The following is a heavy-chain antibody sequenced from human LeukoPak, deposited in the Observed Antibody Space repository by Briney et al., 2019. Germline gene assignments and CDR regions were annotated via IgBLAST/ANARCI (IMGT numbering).Heavy chain of an antibody. V-gene: IGHV3-23*01. Sequence: QSGGSLRLSCAASGFTFSDYALGWVRQAPGRGLEWVATLSGSGAGTYYSDSVQGRFTISRDNSKRTLFLQMNSLRAEDTAVYYCARADGTGGPYDYWGQGTLVTVSS. J-gene: IGHJ4*02. D-gene: IGHD3/OR15-3a*01. CDR3: ARADGTGGPYDY. CDR2: LSGSGAGT. CDR1: GFTFSDYA.